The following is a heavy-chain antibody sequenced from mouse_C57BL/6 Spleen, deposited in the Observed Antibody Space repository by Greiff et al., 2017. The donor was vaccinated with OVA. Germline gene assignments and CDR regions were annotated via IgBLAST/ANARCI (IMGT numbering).Heavy chain of an antibody. CDR1: GYTFTSYW. CDR2: IDPSDSYT. V-gene: IGHV1-69*01. Sequence: QVHVKQPGAELVMPGASVKLSCKASGYTFTSYWMHWVKQRPGQGLEWIGEIDPSDSYTNYNQKFKGKSTLTVDKSSSTAYMQLSSLTSEDSAVYYCARTAKGYYAMDYWGQGTSVTVSS. D-gene: IGHD1-2*01. CDR3: ARTAKGYYAMDY. J-gene: IGHJ4*01.